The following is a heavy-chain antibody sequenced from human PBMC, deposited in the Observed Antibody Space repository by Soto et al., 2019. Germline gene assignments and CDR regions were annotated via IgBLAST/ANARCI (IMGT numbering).Heavy chain of an antibody. J-gene: IGHJ4*02. V-gene: IGHV1-2*02. CDR2: INPKTGDT. CDR1: GYTFTGYY. Sequence: QLQLVQSGAGARKPAASMKVSCKTSGYTFTGYYRNWVRQAPGRGLEWVGWINPKTGDTNNAQKFQGRVTMTTDTAISTGYMELSGLKSDDTAVYYCVTGDHLVGWGQGTLVTVSS. D-gene: IGHD6-6*01. CDR3: VTGDHLVG.